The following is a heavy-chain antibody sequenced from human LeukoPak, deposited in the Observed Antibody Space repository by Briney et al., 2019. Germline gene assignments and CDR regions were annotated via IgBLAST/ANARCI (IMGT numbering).Heavy chain of an antibody. J-gene: IGHJ3*02. CDR2: ISAYNGNT. V-gene: IGHV1-18*01. CDR1: GYTFTSYG. CDR3: ARPSSGWYGDAFDI. Sequence: EASVKVSCKASGYTFTSYGISWVRQAPGQGLEWMGWISAYNGNTNYAQKLQGRVTMTTDTSTSTAYMELRSLRSDDTAVYYCARPSSGWYGDAFDIWGQGTMVTVSS. D-gene: IGHD6-19*01.